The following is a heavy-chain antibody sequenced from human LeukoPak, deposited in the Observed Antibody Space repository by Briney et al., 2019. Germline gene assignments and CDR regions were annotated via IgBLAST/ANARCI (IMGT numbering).Heavy chain of an antibody. V-gene: IGHV3-21*01. Sequence: GGSLRLSCAASGLTFSSYSMNWVRQAPGKGLEWVSSISSSSYIYYADSVKGRFTISRDNAKNSLYLQMNSLRAEDTAVYYCARDLSYGDYGDYYYYMDVWGKGTTVTVSS. D-gene: IGHD4-17*01. J-gene: IGHJ6*03. CDR2: ISSSSYI. CDR1: GLTFSSYS. CDR3: ARDLSYGDYGDYYYYMDV.